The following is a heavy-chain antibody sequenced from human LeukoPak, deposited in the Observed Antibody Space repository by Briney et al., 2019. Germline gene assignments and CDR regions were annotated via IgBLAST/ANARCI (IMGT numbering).Heavy chain of an antibody. Sequence: GGPLRLTCEASGFTFNDYYMSWIRQAPGKGLEWLSYINIGGTNTHYADSVKGRFTISRDNAKKSLYLEMNNLRAEDTAVYYCATDGAGFDTWGQGVLVTVSS. CDR2: INIGGTNT. V-gene: IGHV3-11*01. CDR1: GFTFNDYY. CDR3: ATDGAGFDT. J-gene: IGHJ5*02.